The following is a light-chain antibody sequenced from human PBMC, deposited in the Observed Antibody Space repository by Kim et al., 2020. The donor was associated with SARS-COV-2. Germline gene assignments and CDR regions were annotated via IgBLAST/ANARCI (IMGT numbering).Light chain of an antibody. J-gene: IGKJ4*02. CDR1: QSVTYY. V-gene: IGKV3-11*01. CDR2: DAS. Sequence: LSPGERATLSCRVSQSVTYYLAWYQQRPGQAPRLLIYDASKRATGIPARFSGTGSGTDFTLTISSLEPEDSAVYYCQQRFNWPLTCGGGTKVEIK. CDR3: QQRFNWPLT.